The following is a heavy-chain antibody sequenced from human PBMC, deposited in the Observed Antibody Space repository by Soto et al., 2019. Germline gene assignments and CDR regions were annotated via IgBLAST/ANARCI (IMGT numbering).Heavy chain of an antibody. CDR2: IIPMYGPA. Sequence: GFSVKVSCKAAGGSFSSYAIHWVRQAPGQGLEWMGGIIPMYGPAKYAQRFQGRVTITADESTTTVYMELTSLTAQDTAVYYCARVASMVRGVIDNWFDPWGHGTLVTSPQ. V-gene: IGHV1-69*13. CDR1: GGSFSSYA. D-gene: IGHD3-10*01. CDR3: ARVASMVRGVIDNWFDP. J-gene: IGHJ5*02.